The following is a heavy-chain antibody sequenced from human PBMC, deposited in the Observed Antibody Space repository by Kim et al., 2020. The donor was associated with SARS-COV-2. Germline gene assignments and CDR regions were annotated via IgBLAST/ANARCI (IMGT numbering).Heavy chain of an antibody. Sequence: RKSRVTISVDTSKNQFSLKLSSVTAADTAVYYCARFSAGTITTVTTSFDYWGQGTLVTVSS. V-gene: IGHV4-59*01. D-gene: IGHD4-17*01. CDR3: ARFSAGTITTVTTSFDY. J-gene: IGHJ4*02.